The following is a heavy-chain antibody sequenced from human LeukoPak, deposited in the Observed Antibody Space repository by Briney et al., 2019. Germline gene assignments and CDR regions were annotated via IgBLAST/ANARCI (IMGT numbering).Heavy chain of an antibody. J-gene: IGHJ6*02. V-gene: IGHV5-51*01. CDR1: GYSFTSYW. Sequence: GESLKISCKGSGYSFTSYWIGWVRQMPGKGLEWMGIIYPGDSDTRYSPSFQGQVAISADKSISTAYLQWSSLKASDAAMYYCASGGYSGYEDYYYGMDVWGQGTTVTASS. CDR3: ASGGYSGYEDYYYGMDV. D-gene: IGHD5-12*01. CDR2: IYPGDSDT.